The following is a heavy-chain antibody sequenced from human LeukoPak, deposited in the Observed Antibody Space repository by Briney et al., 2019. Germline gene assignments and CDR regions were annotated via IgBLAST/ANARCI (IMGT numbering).Heavy chain of an antibody. V-gene: IGHV3-7*03. D-gene: IGHD3-16*01. CDR3: ARGGGLDV. Sequence: HPGGSLRLSCAASGFTFSSYWMNWARQAPGKGLEWVASINHNGNVNYYVESVKGRFTISRDNAKNSLYLQRSNLRAEATAVYFCARGGGLDVWGQGATVTVSS. J-gene: IGHJ6*02. CDR1: GFTFSSYW. CDR2: INHNGNVN.